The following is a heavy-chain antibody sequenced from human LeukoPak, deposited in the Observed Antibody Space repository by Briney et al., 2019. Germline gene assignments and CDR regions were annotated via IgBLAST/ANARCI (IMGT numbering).Heavy chain of an antibody. CDR2: ISYDGSNK. D-gene: IGHD3-9*01. CDR1: ESTFSNYW. J-gene: IGHJ4*02. Sequence: SGGSLRLSCTDSESTFSNYWMSWVRQAPGKGLEWVAVISYDGSNKHYADSVKGRFTISRDNSKNTLYLQMNSLRAEDTAVYYCARVRYDYDILTEEDYWGQGTLVTVSS. CDR3: ARVRYDYDILTEEDY. V-gene: IGHV3-30-3*01.